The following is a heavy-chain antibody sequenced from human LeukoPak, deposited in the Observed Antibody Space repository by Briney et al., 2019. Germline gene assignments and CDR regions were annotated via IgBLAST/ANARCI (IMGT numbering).Heavy chain of an antibody. J-gene: IGHJ4*02. CDR2: ISSSGSTI. CDR3: ASPEDFWSGFDY. V-gene: IGHV3-11*04. D-gene: IGHD3-3*01. CDR1: GFTFSDYY. Sequence: KPGGSLRLSCAASGFTFSDYYMSWIRQAPGKGLEWVSYISSSGSTIYYADSVRGRFTISRDNAKNSLYLQMNSLRAEDTAVYYCASPEDFWSGFDYWGQGTLVTVSS.